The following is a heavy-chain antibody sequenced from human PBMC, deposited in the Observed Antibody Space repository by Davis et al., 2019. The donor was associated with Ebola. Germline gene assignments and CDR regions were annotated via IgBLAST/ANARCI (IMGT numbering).Heavy chain of an antibody. V-gene: IGHV4-59*08. D-gene: IGHD3-10*01. CDR1: GGSISTYY. Sequence: PSETLSLTCTVSGGSISTYYWSWIRQPPGKGLEWIGYVYYTGSSNYNPSLKSRVTISVDTSKNQFSLKLTSVTAADTAVYYCARVVGSGSYWDYYYYYGMDVWGQGTTVTVSS. CDR3: ARVVGSGSYWDYYYYYGMDV. J-gene: IGHJ6*02. CDR2: VYYTGSS.